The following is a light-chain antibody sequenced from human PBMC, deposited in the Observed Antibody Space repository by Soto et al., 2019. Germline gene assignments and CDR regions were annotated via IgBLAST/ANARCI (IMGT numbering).Light chain of an antibody. J-gene: IGKJ1*01. V-gene: IGKV1-5*03. CDR2: KAS. CDR3: QHYNSYSEA. CDR1: QTISSW. Sequence: DIQMTQSPSTLSGSVGDRVTITCRASQTISSWLAWYQQKPGKAPKLLIYKASTLKSGVPSRFSGSGSGTEFSIPISSLQPDDFANYYCQHYNSYSEAFGQGTKVELK.